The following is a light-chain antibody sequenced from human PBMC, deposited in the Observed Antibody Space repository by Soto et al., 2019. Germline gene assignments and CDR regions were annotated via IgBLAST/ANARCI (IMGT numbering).Light chain of an antibody. Sequence: EIVLTQSPATLSLSPGERATLSCRASQSVSSYLAWYQQKPGQAPRLLIYDTFNRATGIPARFSGSGSGTDFTLTISSREPEDFAVYYCQHRRNWPWTFGQGTKVEIE. CDR2: DTF. CDR1: QSVSSY. J-gene: IGKJ1*01. V-gene: IGKV3-11*01. CDR3: QHRRNWPWT.